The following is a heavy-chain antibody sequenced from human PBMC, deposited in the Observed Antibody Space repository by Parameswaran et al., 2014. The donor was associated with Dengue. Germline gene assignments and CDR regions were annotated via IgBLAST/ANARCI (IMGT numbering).Heavy chain of an antibody. J-gene: IGHJ5*02. CDR2: IYYSGST. CDR3: ARGLYSSGWSQFPQFGFDP. V-gene: IGHV4-59*13. D-gene: IGHD6-19*01. Sequence: PGKGLEWIGYIYYSGSTNYNPSLKSRVTISVDTSKNQFSLKLSSVTAADTAVYYCARGLYSSGWSQFPQFGFDPWGPGEPWSPSPQ.